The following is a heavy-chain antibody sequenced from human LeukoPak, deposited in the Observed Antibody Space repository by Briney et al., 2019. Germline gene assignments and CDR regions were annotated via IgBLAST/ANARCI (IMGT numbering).Heavy chain of an antibody. CDR3: AKLNGDYGGFNDYYFHY. J-gene: IGHJ4*02. V-gene: IGHV3-23*01. Sequence: GGSLRLSCAASGFTFSSYAMSWVRQAPGKGVEWVSAISGSGGSTYYADSVKGRFTISRDNSKNTLYLQMHSLRAEDTAVYYCAKLNGDYGGFNDYYFHYWGQGTLVTVSS. CDR1: GFTFSSYA. D-gene: IGHD4-17*01. CDR2: ISGSGGST.